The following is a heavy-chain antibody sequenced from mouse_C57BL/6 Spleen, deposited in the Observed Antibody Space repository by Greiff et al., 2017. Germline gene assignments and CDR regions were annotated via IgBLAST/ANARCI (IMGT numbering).Heavy chain of an antibody. J-gene: IGHJ3*01. CDR1: GYTFTSYT. D-gene: IGHD2-5*01. Sequence: QVQLKQSGAELARPGASVKMSCKASGYTFTSYTMHWVKQRPGQGLEWIGYINPSSGYTKYNQKFKDKATLTADKSSSTAYMQLSSLTSEDSAVYYCASNSNAFAYWGQGTLVTVSA. V-gene: IGHV1-4*01. CDR3: ASNSNAFAY. CDR2: INPSSGYT.